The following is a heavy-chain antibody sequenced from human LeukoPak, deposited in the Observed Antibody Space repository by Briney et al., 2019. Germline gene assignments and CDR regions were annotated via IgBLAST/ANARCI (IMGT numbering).Heavy chain of an antibody. CDR2: IYCSGST. V-gene: IGHV4-59*01. Sequence: SETLSLTCTVSSGSISSYYWSWIRQPPGKGLEWIGYIYCSGSTNYNPSLKSRVTISVDTSKNQFSLKLSSVTAADTAVYYCARGNGGNSGDPSVEIDYWGQGTLVTVSS. D-gene: IGHD4-23*01. CDR3: ARGNGGNSGDPSVEIDY. J-gene: IGHJ4*02. CDR1: SGSISSYY.